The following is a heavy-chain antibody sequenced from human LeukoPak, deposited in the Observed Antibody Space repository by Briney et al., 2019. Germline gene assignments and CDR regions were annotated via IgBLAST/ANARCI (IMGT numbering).Heavy chain of an antibody. CDR3: AKDLRFARMSGAFDI. D-gene: IGHD5/OR15-5a*01. CDR1: GFTFSSYA. J-gene: IGHJ3*02. Sequence: PGGSLRLSCAAFGFTFSSYAMSWVRQAPGKGLEWVSAISGSGGSTYYADSVKGRFTISRDNSKNTLYLQMNSLRAEDTAVYYCAKDLRFARMSGAFDIWGQGTMVTVSS. CDR2: ISGSGGST. V-gene: IGHV3-23*01.